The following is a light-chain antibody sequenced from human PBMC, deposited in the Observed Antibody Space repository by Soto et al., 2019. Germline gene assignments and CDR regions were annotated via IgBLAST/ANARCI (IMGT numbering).Light chain of an antibody. Sequence: VLTQPPSVSGAPGQRVTISCTGSSSNIGAGYDVHWYQQLPGTAPKLLIYGNSNRPSGVPDRFSGSKSGTSASLAITGLQAEDEADYYCQSYDSSLSVFGTGTKLTVL. CDR1: SSNIGAGYD. CDR3: QSYDSSLSV. V-gene: IGLV1-40*01. J-gene: IGLJ1*01. CDR2: GNS.